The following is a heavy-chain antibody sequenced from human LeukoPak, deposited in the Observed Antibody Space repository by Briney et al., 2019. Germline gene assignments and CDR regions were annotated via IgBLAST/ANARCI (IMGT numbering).Heavy chain of an antibody. V-gene: IGHV3-21*01. Sequence: GGSLRLSCAASGFTFSSHSMNWVRQAPGKGLEWFSSISSSSYIYYADSVKGRFTISRDNAKKSLYLQMNSLKAEDTAVYYCARGDSSGYYYFDYWGQGTLVTVSS. CDR1: GFTFSSHS. J-gene: IGHJ4*02. CDR3: ARGDSSGYYYFDY. CDR2: ISSSSYI. D-gene: IGHD3-22*01.